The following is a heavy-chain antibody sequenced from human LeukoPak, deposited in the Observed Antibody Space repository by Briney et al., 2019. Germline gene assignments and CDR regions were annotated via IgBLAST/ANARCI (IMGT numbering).Heavy chain of an antibody. D-gene: IGHD6-19*01. CDR3: ARAGLGIAVAATDY. CDR2: IDPSDSYT. J-gene: IGHJ4*02. V-gene: IGHV5-10-1*01. Sequence: HGESLKISCKGSGYSFTSYWIGWVRQMPGKGLEWMGRIDPSDSYTNYSPSFQGHVTISADKSISTAYLQWSSLKASDTAMYYCARAGLGIAVAATDYWGQGTLVTVSS. CDR1: GYSFTSYW.